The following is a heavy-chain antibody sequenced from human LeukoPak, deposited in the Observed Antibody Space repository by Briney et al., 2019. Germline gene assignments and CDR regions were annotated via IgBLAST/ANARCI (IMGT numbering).Heavy chain of an antibody. CDR3: ARGELLADY. CDR2: IYYSGST. Sequence: PSETLSLTCTVSGVSISSYYWSWIRQPPGKGLEWIGYIYYSGSTNYNPSLKSRVTISVDTSKNQFSLKLSSVTAADTAVYYCARGELLADYWGQGTLVTVSS. J-gene: IGHJ4*02. CDR1: GVSISSYY. V-gene: IGHV4-59*01. D-gene: IGHD1-26*01.